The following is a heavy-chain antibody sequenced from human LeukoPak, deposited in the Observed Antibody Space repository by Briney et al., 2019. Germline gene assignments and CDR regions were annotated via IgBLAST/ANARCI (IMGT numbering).Heavy chain of an antibody. Sequence: SETLSLTCTVSGGSISSYYWSWIRQPPGKGLEWIGRIYTSGSTNYNPSLKSRVTISVDTSKNQFSLKLSSVTAADTAVYYCARESYCSSTSCSVYYYYYMDVWGKGTTVTISS. CDR1: GGSISSYY. D-gene: IGHD2-2*01. V-gene: IGHV4-4*08. CDR2: IYTSGST. CDR3: ARESYCSSTSCSVYYYYYMDV. J-gene: IGHJ6*03.